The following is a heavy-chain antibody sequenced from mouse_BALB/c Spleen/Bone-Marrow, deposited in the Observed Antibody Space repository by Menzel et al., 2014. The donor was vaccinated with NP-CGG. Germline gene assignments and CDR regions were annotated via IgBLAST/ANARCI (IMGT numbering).Heavy chain of an antibody. CDR2: INPSNGRT. Sequence: QVQLQQPGAELVKPGASVKLSCKASGYTFTRYWMHWVKQRPGQGLEWIGEINPSNGRTNYNEKFKSKATLTVDKSSNTAYMQLSSLTSEDSAVYYCARWLLQYFDVWGAGTTATVSS. D-gene: IGHD2-3*01. CDR3: ARWLLQYFDV. V-gene: IGHV1S81*02. J-gene: IGHJ1*01. CDR1: GYTFTRYW.